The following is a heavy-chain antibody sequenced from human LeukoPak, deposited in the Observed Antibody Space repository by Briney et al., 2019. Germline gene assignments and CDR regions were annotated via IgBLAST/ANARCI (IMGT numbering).Heavy chain of an antibody. CDR2: VDPDGTTT. D-gene: IGHD2-8*02. J-gene: IGHJ6*02. Sequence: QSGGSLRLSCEASGFTLSNYWMHWVRQAPGEGLVWVSRVDPDGTTTNYADSATGRFTTSRDNAKNTLYLQMNSLRAEDTALYYCTRVQAGRSGLMDVWGRGTTVTVSS. CDR3: TRVQAGRSGLMDV. CDR1: GFTLSNYW. V-gene: IGHV3-74*01.